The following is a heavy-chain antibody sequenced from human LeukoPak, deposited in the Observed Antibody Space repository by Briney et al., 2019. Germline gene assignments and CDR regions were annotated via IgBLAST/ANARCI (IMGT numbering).Heavy chain of an antibody. V-gene: IGHV4-59*01. CDR2: VHYSGST. Sequence: SETLSLTCAVYGGSFSGYYWSWIRQPPGKGLEWIGFVHYSGSTHYNPSLKSRVTISVDTSKNQVSLKLTSVTAADTAVYYCARTEESGYNYGYFGYYYYMDVWGKGTTVTVSS. CDR3: ARTEESGYNYGYFGYYYYMDV. CDR1: GGSFSGYY. D-gene: IGHD5-18*01. J-gene: IGHJ6*03.